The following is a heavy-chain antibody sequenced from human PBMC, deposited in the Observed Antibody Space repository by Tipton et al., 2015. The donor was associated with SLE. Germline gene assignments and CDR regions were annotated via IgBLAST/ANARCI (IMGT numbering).Heavy chain of an antibody. CDR2: INPNSGGT. J-gene: IGHJ4*02. Sequence: QVQLVQSGAEVKKPGASVKVSCKASGYTFTSYGISWVRQAPGQGLEWMGWINPNSGGTNYAQKFQGRVTMTTDTSTSTAYMALRSLRSDDTAVYYRARACLLGDDFWSGYFTHWGQGTLVTVSS. CDR1: GYTFTSYG. CDR3: ARACLLGDDFWSGYFTH. D-gene: IGHD3-3*01. V-gene: IGHV1-18*01.